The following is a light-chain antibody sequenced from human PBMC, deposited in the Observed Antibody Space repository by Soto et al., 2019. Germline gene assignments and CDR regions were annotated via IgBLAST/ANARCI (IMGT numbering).Light chain of an antibody. J-gene: IGKJ1*01. CDR1: QSISSY. Sequence: DIQMTQCPSSLSASVGDRVTVTCLASQSISSYLNWYQQKPGKAPKLLIYAASSLQSGVPSRFSGSGSGTDFTLTISSLQPEDFATYYCQQSYSNPRAFGQGTKVDIK. CDR2: AAS. V-gene: IGKV1-39*01. CDR3: QQSYSNPRA.